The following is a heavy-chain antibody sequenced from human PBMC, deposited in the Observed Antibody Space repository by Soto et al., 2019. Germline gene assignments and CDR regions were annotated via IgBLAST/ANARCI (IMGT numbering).Heavy chain of an antibody. CDR2: ITTDGSVT. V-gene: IGHV3-74*01. CDR1: GFTFSSHW. J-gene: IGHJ4*02. D-gene: IGHD5-12*01. Sequence: GGSLRLSCAASGFTFSSHWMHWVRQAPGKGLVWVSRITTDGSVTAYADSVRGRFTISRDNAKNTLYLQMNTLRAEDTAVYYCTKVHFSGSASFDNWGQGTLVTVSS. CDR3: TKVHFSGSASFDN.